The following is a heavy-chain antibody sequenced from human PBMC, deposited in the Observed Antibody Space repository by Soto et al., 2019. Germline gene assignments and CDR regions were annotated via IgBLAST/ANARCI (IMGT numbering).Heavy chain of an antibody. J-gene: IGHJ4*02. CDR2: IYHSGST. V-gene: IGHV4-4*02. CDR1: GGSISSSNW. Sequence: QVQLQESGPGLVKPSGTLPLTCAVSGGSISSSNWWSWVRQPPGKGLEWIAEIYHSGSTNYNPSLQSRVTISVDKSKNQFSLKLSSVTAADTAVYYCARCDDYVWGSYRYPVFDYWGQGTLVTVSS. D-gene: IGHD3-16*02. CDR3: ARCDDYVWGSYRYPVFDY.